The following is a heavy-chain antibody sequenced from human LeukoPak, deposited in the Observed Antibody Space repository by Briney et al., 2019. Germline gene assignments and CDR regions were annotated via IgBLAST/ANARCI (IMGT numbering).Heavy chain of an antibody. CDR1: GGTFSSYA. CDR3: ARGLGKLVGTTC. Sequence: GASVKVSCKASGGTFSSYAISWVRQAPGQGLEWMGRIIPILGIANYAQKFQGRVTITADKSTSTAYMELSSLRSEDTAVYYCARGLGKLVGTTCWGQGTLVTVSS. D-gene: IGHD1-1*01. V-gene: IGHV1-69*04. CDR2: IIPILGIA. J-gene: IGHJ4*02.